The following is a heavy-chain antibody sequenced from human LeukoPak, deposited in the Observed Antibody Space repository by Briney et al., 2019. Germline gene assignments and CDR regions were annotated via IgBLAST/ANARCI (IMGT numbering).Heavy chain of an antibody. CDR2: IYYSGST. D-gene: IGHD1-1*01. CDR1: GGSISSYY. Sequence: SETLSLTCTVSGGSISSYYWSWIRQPPGKGLEWIGYIYYSGSTNYNPSLKSRVTISVDTSKNQFSLKLSSVTAADTAVYYCARDRTGTTGTFFEYWGQGTLVTVSS. J-gene: IGHJ4*02. CDR3: ARDRTGTTGTFFEY. V-gene: IGHV4-59*01.